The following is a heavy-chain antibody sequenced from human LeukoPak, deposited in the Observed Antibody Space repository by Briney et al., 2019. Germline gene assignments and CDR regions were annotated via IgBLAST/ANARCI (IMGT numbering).Heavy chain of an antibody. V-gene: IGHV1-3*01. D-gene: IGHD3-22*01. J-gene: IGHJ5*02. CDR3: ARVREDYDSSGYRYNWFDP. CDR1: GYTFTSYA. Sequence: VASVKVSCKASGYTFTSYAMHWVRQAPGQRLEWMGWINAGNGNTKYSQKFQGRVTITRDTSASTAYMELSSLRSEDTAVYYCARVREDYDSSGYRYNWFDPWGQGTLVTVSS. CDR2: INAGNGNT.